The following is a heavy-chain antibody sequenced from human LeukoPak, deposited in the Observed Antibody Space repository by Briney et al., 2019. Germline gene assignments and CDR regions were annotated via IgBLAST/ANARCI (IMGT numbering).Heavy chain of an antibody. CDR2: ISAYNGNT. D-gene: IGHD6-19*01. J-gene: IGHJ4*02. Sequence: ATVKVSCKASGGTFSSYAISWVRQAPGQGLEWMGWISAYNGNTNYAQKLQGRVTMTTDTSTSTAYMELRSLRSDDTAVYYCARGKQYSSGWYWDFDYWGQGTLVTVSS. CDR1: GGTFSSYA. CDR3: ARGKQYSSGWYWDFDY. V-gene: IGHV1-18*01.